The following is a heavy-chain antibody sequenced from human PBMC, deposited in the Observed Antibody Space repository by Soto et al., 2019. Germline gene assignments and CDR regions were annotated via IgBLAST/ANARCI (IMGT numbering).Heavy chain of an antibody. V-gene: IGHV3-11*01. D-gene: IGHD1-1*01. J-gene: IGHJ5*02. CDR1: GFTFSDYY. CDR2: ISGSGNSI. Sequence: PGGSLRLSCAASGFTFSDYYMSWIRQAPGMGLEWVSYISGSGNSIYCADSVKGRFTISRDNAKNSLYLQMNSLRVEDTAVYYCATLSTQFDRWGQGNLVTVSS. CDR3: ATLSTQFDR.